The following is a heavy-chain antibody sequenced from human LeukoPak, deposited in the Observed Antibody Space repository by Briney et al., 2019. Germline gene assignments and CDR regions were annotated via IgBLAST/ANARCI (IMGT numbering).Heavy chain of an antibody. CDR2: INPNSGGT. CDR3: ARDEGSGWYPILYYFDY. Sequence: ASVKVSCKASGYTFTGYYMHWVRQAPGQGLEWMGWINPNSGGTNYAQKFQGRVTMTRDTSTSTAYMELSRLRSDDTAVYYCARDEGSGWYPILYYFDYWGQGTLVTVSS. J-gene: IGHJ4*02. CDR1: GYTFTGYY. D-gene: IGHD6-19*01. V-gene: IGHV1-2*02.